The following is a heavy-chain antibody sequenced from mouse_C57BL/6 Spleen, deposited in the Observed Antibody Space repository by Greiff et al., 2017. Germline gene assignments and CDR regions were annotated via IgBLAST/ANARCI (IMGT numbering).Heavy chain of an antibody. CDR2: IDPSDSYT. J-gene: IGHJ2*01. Sequence: VQLQQPGAELVMPGASVKLSCKASGYTFTSYWMHWVKQRPGQGLEWIGEIDPSDSYTNYNQKFKGKSTLTVDKSSSTAYMQLSSLTSEDSAVYYCARFITTVPFNYFDYWGQGTTLTVSS. V-gene: IGHV1-69*01. D-gene: IGHD1-2*01. CDR1: GYTFTSYW. CDR3: ARFITTVPFNYFDY.